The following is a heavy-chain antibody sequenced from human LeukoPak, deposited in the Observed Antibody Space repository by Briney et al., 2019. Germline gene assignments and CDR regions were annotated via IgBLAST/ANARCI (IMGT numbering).Heavy chain of an antibody. V-gene: IGHV1-46*01. CDR3: AASSIAALSSDY. D-gene: IGHD6-6*01. CDR1: GYTFTSYY. Sequence: ASVKVSCKASGYTFTSYYMHWVRQAPGQGLEWMGIINPSGGSTSYAQKFQGRVTMTTDTSTSTAYMELRSLRSDDTAVYYCAASSIAALSSDYWGQGTLVTVSS. CDR2: INPSGGST. J-gene: IGHJ4*02.